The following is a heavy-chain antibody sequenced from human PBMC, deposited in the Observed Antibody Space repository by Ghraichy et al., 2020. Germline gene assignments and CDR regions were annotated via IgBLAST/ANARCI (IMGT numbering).Heavy chain of an antibody. Sequence: SETLSLTCTVSGGSISSGGYYWSWIRQHPGKGLEWIGYIYYSGSTYYNPSLKSRVTISVDTSKNQFSLKLSSVTAADTAVYYCARAFRYCSSTSCYGLDYWGQGTLVTVSS. CDR2: IYYSGST. J-gene: IGHJ4*02. V-gene: IGHV4-31*03. D-gene: IGHD2-2*01. CDR1: GGSISSGGYY. CDR3: ARAFRYCSSTSCYGLDY.